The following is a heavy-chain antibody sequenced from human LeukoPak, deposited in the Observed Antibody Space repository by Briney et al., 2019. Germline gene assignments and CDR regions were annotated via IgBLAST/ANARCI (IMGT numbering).Heavy chain of an antibody. CDR2: ISGSAGSA. D-gene: IGHD6-19*01. J-gene: IGHJ4*02. Sequence: GGSLRLSCAASGFTFSSYAMSWVRQAPGKGLEWVSTISGSAGSAYYADSVKGRFTISRDNSKNTLYLLMNSLRAEDTAVYYCAKPPGSGWYYFDNWGQGTLVTVSS. V-gene: IGHV3-23*01. CDR3: AKPPGSGWYYFDN. CDR1: GFTFSSYA.